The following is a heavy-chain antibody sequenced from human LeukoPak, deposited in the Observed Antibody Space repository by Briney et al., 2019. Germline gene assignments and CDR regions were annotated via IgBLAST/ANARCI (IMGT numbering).Heavy chain of an antibody. CDR2: IYYSGST. V-gene: IGHV4-39*01. D-gene: IGHD2-2*01. CDR1: GGSISSSSYY. J-gene: IGHJ4*02. Sequence: SETLSLTCTVSGGSISSSSYYWGWIRQPPGKGLEWIGSIYYSGSTYYNPSLKSRVTISVDTSKNQFSLKLSSVTAADTAVYYCARQRRRVVPAGFDYWGQGTLVTVSS. CDR3: ARQRRRVVPAGFDY.